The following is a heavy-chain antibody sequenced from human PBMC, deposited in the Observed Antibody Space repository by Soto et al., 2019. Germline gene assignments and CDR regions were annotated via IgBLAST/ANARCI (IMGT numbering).Heavy chain of an antibody. CDR1: GFTFSSYS. Sequence: EVQLVESGGGLVQPGGSLRLSCAASGFTFSSYSMNWVRQAPGKGLEWVSYISSSSSTIYYADSVKGRFTISRDNAKNSLYLQMNSLRAEDTAVYYCARDGGSGSYYEFDYWGQGTLVTVFS. J-gene: IGHJ4*02. V-gene: IGHV3-48*01. CDR3: ARDGGSGSYYEFDY. D-gene: IGHD3-10*01. CDR2: ISSSSSTI.